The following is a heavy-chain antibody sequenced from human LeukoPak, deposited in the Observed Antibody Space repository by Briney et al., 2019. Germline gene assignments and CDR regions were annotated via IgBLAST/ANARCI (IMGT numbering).Heavy chain of an antibody. CDR3: AREYCSGGTCYLPGY. V-gene: IGHV3-7*05. J-gene: IGHJ4*02. CDR1: GFSFSAYW. Sequence: GGSLRLSCAASGFSFSAYWMSWVRQARGIGLEWLANINRDGSEQYYVDSVKGRFTISRDNAMNSLYLQMNSLRADDTAVYYCAREYCSGGTCYLPGYWGQGTLVTVSS. CDR2: INRDGSEQ. D-gene: IGHD2-15*01.